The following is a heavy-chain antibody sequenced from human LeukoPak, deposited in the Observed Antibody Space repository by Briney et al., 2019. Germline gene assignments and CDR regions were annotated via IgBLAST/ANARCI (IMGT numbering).Heavy chain of an antibody. CDR2: IKQDGSEK. J-gene: IGHJ1*01. V-gene: IGHV3-7*01. Sequence: GGSLRLSCAASGFTFSSYWMSWVRPAPGKGLEWVANIKQDGSEKYYVDSVKGRFTISRDNAKNSLYLQMNSLRAEDTAVYYCARDRYSGSYYLNFQYWGQGTLVTVSS. CDR3: ARDRYSGSYYLNFQY. D-gene: IGHD1-26*01. CDR1: GFTFSSYW.